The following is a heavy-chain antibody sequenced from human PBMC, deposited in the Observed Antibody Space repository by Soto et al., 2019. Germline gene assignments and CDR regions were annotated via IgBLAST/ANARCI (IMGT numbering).Heavy chain of an antibody. CDR2: IYYSGST. CDR1: GVSISSYY. Sequence: SETLSLTCTVSGVSISSYYWIWIRQPSGKGLEWIGYIYYSGSTNYNPSLKSRVTISVDTSKNQFSLKLSSVTAADTAVYYCARAPCSSTSCYMWYYYYGMDVWGQGTTVTVSS. CDR3: ARAPCSSTSCYMWYYYYGMDV. D-gene: IGHD2-2*02. V-gene: IGHV4-59*01. J-gene: IGHJ6*02.